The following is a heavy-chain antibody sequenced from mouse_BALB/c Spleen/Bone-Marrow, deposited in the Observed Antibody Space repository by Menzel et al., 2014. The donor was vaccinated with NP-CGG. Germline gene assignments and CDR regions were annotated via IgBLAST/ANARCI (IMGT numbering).Heavy chain of an antibody. CDR3: ARSDYRYDPFAY. CDR1: GHTFTDYW. D-gene: IGHD2-14*01. V-gene: IGHV1-69*01. Sequence: VQLQQSGAELVMPGASVKMSCKASGHTFTDYWMHWVKQRPGQGLEWIGAIDTSDSYTSYNQKFKGKATLTVDESSSTAYMQLSSLTSEDSAVYYCARSDYRYDPFAYWGQGTLATVSA. J-gene: IGHJ3*01. CDR2: IDTSDSYT.